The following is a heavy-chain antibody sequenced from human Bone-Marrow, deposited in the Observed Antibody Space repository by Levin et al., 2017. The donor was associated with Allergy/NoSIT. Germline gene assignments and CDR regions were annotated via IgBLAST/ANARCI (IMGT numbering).Heavy chain of an antibody. J-gene: IGHJ3*02. D-gene: IGHD3-9*01. CDR3: ARRLTQADAFDI. CDR2: IIPIFGTA. V-gene: IGHV1-69*01. CDR1: GGTFSSYA. Sequence: KISCKASGGTFSSYAISWVRQAPGQGLEWMGGIIPIFGTANYAQKFQGRVTITADESTSTAYMELSSLRSEDTAVYYCARRLTQADAFDIWGQGTMVTVSS.